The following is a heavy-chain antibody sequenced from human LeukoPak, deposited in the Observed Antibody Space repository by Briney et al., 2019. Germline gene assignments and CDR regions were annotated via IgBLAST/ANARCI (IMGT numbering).Heavy chain of an antibody. CDR2: IYTSGST. CDR1: GGSISSGSYY. V-gene: IGHV4-61*02. Sequence: SETLSLTCTVSGGSISSGSYYWSWIRQPAGKGLEWIGRIYTSGSTNYNPSLKSRVTISVDTSKNQFSLKLSSVTAADTAVFYCARLTVYYDFWSGYSDDAFDIWGQGTMVTVSS. CDR3: ARLTVYYDFWSGYSDDAFDI. D-gene: IGHD3-3*01. J-gene: IGHJ3*02.